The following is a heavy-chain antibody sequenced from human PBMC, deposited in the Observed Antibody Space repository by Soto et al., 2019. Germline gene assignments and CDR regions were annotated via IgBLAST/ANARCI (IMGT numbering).Heavy chain of an antibody. CDR2: IYYSGST. CDR3: ARHKDYSNYVGGYYYYYYMDV. D-gene: IGHD4-4*01. J-gene: IGHJ6*03. Sequence: PSETLSLTCTVSGGSISNYYWSWIRQPPGKGLEWIGYIYYSGSTNYNPSLKSRVTISVDTSKSQFSLKLSSVTAADTAVYYCARHKDYSNYVGGYYYYYYMDVWGKGTTVTVSS. V-gene: IGHV4-59*08. CDR1: GGSISNYY.